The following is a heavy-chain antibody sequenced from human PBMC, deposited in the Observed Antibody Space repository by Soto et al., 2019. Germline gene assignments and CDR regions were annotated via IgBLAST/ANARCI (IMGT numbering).Heavy chain of an antibody. D-gene: IGHD3-10*01. CDR2: INHSGST. J-gene: IGHJ4*02. Sequence: ETLSLTCAVYGGSFSGYYWSWIRQPPGKGLEWIGEINHSGSTNYNPSLKSRVTISVDTSKNQFSLKLSSVTAADTAVYYCASYYGSGRSYFDYWGQGTLVTVSS. CDR1: GGSFSGYY. CDR3: ASYYGSGRSYFDY. V-gene: IGHV4-34*01.